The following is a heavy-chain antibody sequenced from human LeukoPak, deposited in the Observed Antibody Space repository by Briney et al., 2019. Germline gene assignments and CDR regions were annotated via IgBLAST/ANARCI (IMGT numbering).Heavy chain of an antibody. Sequence: GGSLRLSCAASGFTFSSYSMNWVRQAPGKGLEWVSDIYGSAGSTYYADSVKGRFTISRDNSKNTLYLQMNSLRAEDTAVYYCAKHYDSTSYYYDYWGQGTLVTVSS. CDR2: IYGSAGST. J-gene: IGHJ4*02. D-gene: IGHD3-22*01. V-gene: IGHV3-23*01. CDR1: GFTFSSYS. CDR3: AKHYDSTSYYYDY.